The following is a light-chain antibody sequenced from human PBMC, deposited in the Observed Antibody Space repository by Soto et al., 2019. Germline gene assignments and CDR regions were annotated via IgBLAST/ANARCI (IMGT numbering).Light chain of an antibody. CDR3: SSYAGSYTLV. CDR1: SNDVGGYNF. Sequence: QSALTQPRSVSGSPGQSVTISCTGTSNDVGGYNFVSWYQQHPGKVPKLFIYDVSRRPSGVPDRFSGSKSGNTASLTISGVQAEDEADYYCSSYAGSYTLVFGGGTKLTVL. V-gene: IGLV2-11*01. CDR2: DVS. J-gene: IGLJ2*01.